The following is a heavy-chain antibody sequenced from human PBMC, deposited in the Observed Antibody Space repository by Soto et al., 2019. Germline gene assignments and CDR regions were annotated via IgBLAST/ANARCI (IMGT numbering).Heavy chain of an antibody. CDR1: GYIFTSYG. CDR2: INTYNGKT. D-gene: IGHD3-16*01. J-gene: IGHJ6*02. CDR3: AMVNVYVTTSPQDV. Sequence: ASVKVSCKTSGYIFTSYGIGWARQAPGQGLEWMGWINTYNGKTNYAQNLQGRVTLTTDTSTSTAYMELRSLRSNDTAIYYCAMVNVYVTTSPQDVWGQGTTVTVSS. V-gene: IGHV1-18*01.